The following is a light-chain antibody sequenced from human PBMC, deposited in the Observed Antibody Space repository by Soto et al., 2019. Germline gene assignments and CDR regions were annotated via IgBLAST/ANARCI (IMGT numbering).Light chain of an antibody. J-gene: IGLJ1*01. CDR3: RSYTISSTYV. CDR2: DVS. CDR1: SSDVGGYNY. V-gene: IGLV2-14*01. Sequence: QSALTQPASVSGSPGQSITISCTGTSSDVGGYNYVSWYQQHPGKAPTLMIYDVSNRPSGVSNRFSGSKSGNTASLTISGLQAEDEADYYCRSYTISSTYVFGTGTKVTVL.